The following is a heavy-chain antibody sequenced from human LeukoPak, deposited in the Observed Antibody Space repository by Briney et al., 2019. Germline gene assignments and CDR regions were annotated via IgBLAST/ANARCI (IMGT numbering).Heavy chain of an antibody. J-gene: IGHJ4*02. CDR1: GFTVSSNY. V-gene: IGHV3-53*01. CDR3: ARDGDVDTAMILDY. Sequence: GGSLRLSCAASGFTVSSNYMSWVRQAPGKGLEWVSLIYSGGSTYYADSVKGRFTISRDNSKNTLYLQMNSLRAEDTAVYYCARDGDVDTAMILDYWGQGTLVTVSS. CDR2: IYSGGST. D-gene: IGHD5-18*01.